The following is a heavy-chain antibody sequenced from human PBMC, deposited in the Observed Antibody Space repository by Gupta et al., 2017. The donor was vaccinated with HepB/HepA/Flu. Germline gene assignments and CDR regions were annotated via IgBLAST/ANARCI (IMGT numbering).Heavy chain of an antibody. D-gene: IGHD6-13*01. CDR3: ARRPRIAATGTIYLDY. CDR1: GGSISSSSHN. Sequence: QVQLQESGPGLVKPSETLSLTCSVSGGSISSSSHNWDWIRQPPGKGLEWIGSIYYSGSTYYNPSLKRRVTISVDTSKNQFSLKLSSVTAADTAVYYGARRPRIAATGTIYLDYWGQGTLVTVSA. V-gene: IGHV4-39*01. CDR2: IYYSGST. J-gene: IGHJ4*02.